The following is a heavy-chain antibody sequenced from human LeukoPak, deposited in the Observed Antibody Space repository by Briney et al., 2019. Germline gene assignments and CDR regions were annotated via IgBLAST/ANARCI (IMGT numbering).Heavy chain of an antibody. CDR2: INAGNGNT. CDR3: AREHSSSWDQFDY. CDR1: GYTFTAYV. Sequence: ASVKVSCKASGYTFTAYVMHWVRQAPGQRLEWMGWINAGNGNTKYSQEFQGRVTTTRDTFANTIYMELSSLRSEDTAVYYCAREHSSSWDQFDYWGQGTLVTVSS. D-gene: IGHD6-13*01. V-gene: IGHV1-3*01. J-gene: IGHJ4*02.